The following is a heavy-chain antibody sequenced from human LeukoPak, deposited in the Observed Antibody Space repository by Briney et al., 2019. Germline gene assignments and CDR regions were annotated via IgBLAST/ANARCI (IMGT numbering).Heavy chain of an antibody. CDR3: ASGMDV. J-gene: IGHJ6*02. CDR2: INDVASHI. Sequence: GGSLRLSCAASGFTFTNSAMNWVRQAPGKGLEWVSSINDVASHIYYADSVKGRFTISRDNAKNSVSLQMNSLRAEDTAVYYCASGMDVWGQGTTVTVSS. V-gene: IGHV3-21*01. CDR1: GFTFTNSA.